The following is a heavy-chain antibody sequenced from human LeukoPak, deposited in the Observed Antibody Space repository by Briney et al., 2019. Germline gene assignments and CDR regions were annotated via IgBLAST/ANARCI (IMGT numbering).Heavy chain of an antibody. D-gene: IGHD3-10*01. Sequence: PSETLSLTCTVSGYSISSGYYWGWIRQPPGKGLEWIGSIYHSGSTYYNPSLKSRVTISVDTSKNQFSLKLSSVTAADTAVYYCARVLTVLWFGESFDYWGQGTLVTVSS. J-gene: IGHJ4*02. CDR2: IYHSGST. CDR1: GYSISSGYY. V-gene: IGHV4-38-2*02. CDR3: ARVLTVLWFGESFDY.